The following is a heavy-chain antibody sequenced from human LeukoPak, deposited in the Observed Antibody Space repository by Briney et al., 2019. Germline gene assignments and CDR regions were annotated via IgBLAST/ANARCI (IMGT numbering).Heavy chain of an antibody. V-gene: IGHV3-7*01. CDR1: GFTFSSYW. D-gene: IGHD2-2*01. J-gene: IGHJ4*02. CDR2: IKQDGSER. CDR3: ASDPIVVVPAAIPDY. Sequence: PGGSLRLSCAASGFTFSSYWMSWVRQAPGKGLEWVANIKQDGSERYYVDSVKGRFTISRDNAKNSLYLQMNSLRAEDTPVYYCASDPIVVVPAAIPDYWGQGTLVTVSS.